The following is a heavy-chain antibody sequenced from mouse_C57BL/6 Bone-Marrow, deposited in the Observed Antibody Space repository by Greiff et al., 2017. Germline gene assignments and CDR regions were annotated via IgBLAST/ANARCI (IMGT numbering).Heavy chain of an antibody. V-gene: IGHV8-8*01. D-gene: IGHD2-1*01. J-gene: IGHJ2*01. Sequence: QVQLKESGPGILQPSQTLSLTCSFSGFSLSTFGMGVGWIRQPSGKGLEWLAHIWWDDDKYYNPALKSRLTTSKDTSKNQVFLKIANVDTADTATYYCARLYYGNFFDYWGQGTTLTVSS. CDR1: GFSLSTFGMG. CDR3: ARLYYGNFFDY. CDR2: IWWDDDK.